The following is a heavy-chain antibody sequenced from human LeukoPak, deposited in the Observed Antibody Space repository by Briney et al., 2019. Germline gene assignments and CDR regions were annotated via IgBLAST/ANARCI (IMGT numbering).Heavy chain of an antibody. CDR3: ARDRVPDYGDYYWYSDL. Sequence: SVKVSCKASGGTFSSYAISWVRQAPGQGLEWMGGIIPIFGTANYAQKFQGRVTITADESTSTAYMELSSLRSEDTAVYYCARDRVPDYGDYYWYSDLWGRGTLVTVSS. V-gene: IGHV1-69*13. D-gene: IGHD4-17*01. J-gene: IGHJ2*01. CDR2: IIPIFGTA. CDR1: GGTFSSYA.